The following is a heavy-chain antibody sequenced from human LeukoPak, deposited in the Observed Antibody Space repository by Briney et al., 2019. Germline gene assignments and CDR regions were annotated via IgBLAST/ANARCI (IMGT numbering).Heavy chain of an antibody. Sequence: SGGSLRLSCVASGFTVSSNYMSWVRQAPGKGLEWVSVIYSAGSTYYADSVKGRFTISRDNSKNTLYLQMNSLRAEDTAVYYCARGWSYYYMDVWGKGTTVTVSS. J-gene: IGHJ6*03. CDR3: ARGWSYYYMDV. CDR1: GFTVSSNY. D-gene: IGHD2-15*01. V-gene: IGHV3-66*02. CDR2: IYSAGST.